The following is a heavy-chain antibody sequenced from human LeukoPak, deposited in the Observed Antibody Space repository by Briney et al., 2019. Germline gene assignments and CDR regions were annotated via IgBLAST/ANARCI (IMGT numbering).Heavy chain of an antibody. CDR1: GFTFSDHY. V-gene: IGHV3-72*01. CDR3: TRFRPSSSSGYDY. D-gene: IGHD5-18*01. CDR2: IRNKPNSYTT. Sequence: GGSLRLSCAASGFTFSDHYMDWVRQAPGKGLEWVGRIRNKPNSYTTGYVASVRGRFTISRDDSQDSVYLQMNSLKAEDTALYYCTRFRPSSSSGYDYWGQGTLVTVSS. J-gene: IGHJ4*02.